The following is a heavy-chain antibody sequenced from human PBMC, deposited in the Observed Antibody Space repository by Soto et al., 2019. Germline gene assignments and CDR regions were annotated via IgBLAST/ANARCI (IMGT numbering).Heavy chain of an antibody. V-gene: IGHV3-72*01. CDR1: GFTFSDRY. CDR2: SRNKANSYTT. Sequence: EVQLVESGGGLVPPGGSLRLSCEVSGFTFSDRYMDWVRQAPGRGLEWVGRSRNKANSYTTEYATSVKGRFTVSRDDSKNLFFLQMNSLKSEDTAVYYCVRGYMGFDYCGQGALVTVSS. CDR3: VRGYMGFDY. D-gene: IGHD5-12*01. J-gene: IGHJ4*02.